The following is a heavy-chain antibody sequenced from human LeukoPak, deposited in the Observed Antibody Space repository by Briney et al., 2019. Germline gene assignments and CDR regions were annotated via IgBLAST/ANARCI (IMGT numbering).Heavy chain of an antibody. V-gene: IGHV4-34*01. J-gene: IGHJ4*02. CDR3: ARRHFWSGKGYFDH. CDR1: GGSFSGYY. Sequence: LETLSLTCAVYGGSFSGYYWSWIRQPPGKGLEWIGEINHSGSTNYNPSLKSRVTISVDTSKNQFSLKLSSVTAADTAVYYCARRHFWSGKGYFDHWGQGTLVTVSS. D-gene: IGHD3-3*02. CDR2: INHSGST.